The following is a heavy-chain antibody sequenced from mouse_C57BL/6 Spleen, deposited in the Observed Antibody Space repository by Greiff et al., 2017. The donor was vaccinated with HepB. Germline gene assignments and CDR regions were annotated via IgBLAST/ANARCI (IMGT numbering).Heavy chain of an antibody. CDR2: IDPETGGT. J-gene: IGHJ3*01. D-gene: IGHD1-1*01. Sequence: QVQLQQSGAELVRPGASVTLSCKASGYTFTDYEMHWVKQTPVHGLEWIGAIDPETGGTAYNQKFKGKAILTADKSSSTAYMELRSLTSEDSAVYHCTRGIITTVGPFAYWGQGTLVTVSA. V-gene: IGHV1-15*01. CDR3: TRGIITTVGPFAY. CDR1: GYTFTDYE.